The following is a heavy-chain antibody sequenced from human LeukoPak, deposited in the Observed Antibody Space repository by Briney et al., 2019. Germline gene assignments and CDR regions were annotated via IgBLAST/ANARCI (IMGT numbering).Heavy chain of an antibody. CDR3: ARSPPDYGDYVAHNYFDY. CDR2: IYYSGST. V-gene: IGHV4-59*01. D-gene: IGHD4-17*01. CDR1: GGPISSYY. Sequence: PSETLSLTCTVSGGPISSYYWSWIRQPPGKGLERIGYIYYSGSTNYNPSLKSRVTISVDTSKNQFSLKLSSVTAADTAVYYCARSPPDYGDYVAHNYFDYWGQGTLVTVSS. J-gene: IGHJ4*02.